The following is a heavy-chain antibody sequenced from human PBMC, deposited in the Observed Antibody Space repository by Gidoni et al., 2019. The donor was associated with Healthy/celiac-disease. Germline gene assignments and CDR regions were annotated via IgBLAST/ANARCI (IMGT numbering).Heavy chain of an antibody. CDR2: ITHTGST. CDR3: ARGRYHDSSGFPY. D-gene: IGHD3-22*01. Sequence: QVQLQQWGAGLLKPSETLSLTCVMSGPPFSGYYWSWIRQAPGRGLEWIAEITHTGSTNYKPSLRSRVTISVDASKNQFSLQLRSVTAADTAVYYCARGRYHDSSGFPYWGQGTLVTVSS. CDR1: GPPFSGYY. V-gene: IGHV4-34*01. J-gene: IGHJ4*02.